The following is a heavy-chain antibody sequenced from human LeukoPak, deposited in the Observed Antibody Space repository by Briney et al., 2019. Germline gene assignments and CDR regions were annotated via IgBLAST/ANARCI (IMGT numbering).Heavy chain of an antibody. V-gene: IGHV1-24*01. J-gene: IGHJ5*02. CDR3: ARDSTTMDARWFDP. Sequence: ASVKVSCKVSGYTLTELSMHWVRQAPGKGLEWMGGFDPEDGETIYAQKFQGRVTMTEDTSTDTAYMELSSLRSEDTAVYYCARDSTTMDARWFDPWGQGILVTVSS. CDR1: GYTLTELS. CDR2: FDPEDGET. D-gene: IGHD1-1*01.